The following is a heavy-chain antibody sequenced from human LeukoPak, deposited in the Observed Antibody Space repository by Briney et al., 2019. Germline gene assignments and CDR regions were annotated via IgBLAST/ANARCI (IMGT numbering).Heavy chain of an antibody. J-gene: IGHJ4*02. CDR3: AKVRWDNSGWYYLDS. CDR1: GFTFSSYG. Sequence: PGGSLTLSCAASGFTFSSYGMSWVRQAPGKGLEWMAVISYNGINEYYADSVKGRFTISRDNSKSTLLLQMNSLRAEDTAVYYCAKVRWDNSGWYYLDSWGQGTLVTVSS. D-gene: IGHD6-19*01. CDR2: ISYNGINE. V-gene: IGHV3-30*18.